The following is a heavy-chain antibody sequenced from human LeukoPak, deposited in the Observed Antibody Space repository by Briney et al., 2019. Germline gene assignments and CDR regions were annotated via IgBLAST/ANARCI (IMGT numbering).Heavy chain of an antibody. CDR2: IYYTGST. J-gene: IGHJ5*02. CDR1: GGSISNYY. D-gene: IGHD2-15*01. Sequence: SETLSLTCTVSGGSISNYYWNWIRQPPGKGLEWIGYIYYTGSTNYNPSLKSRVTISVDTSKNQFSLKLSSVTAADTAVYYCARDLGGYCSGGSCYAWGQGTLVTVSS. CDR3: ARDLGGYCSGGSCYA. V-gene: IGHV4-59*12.